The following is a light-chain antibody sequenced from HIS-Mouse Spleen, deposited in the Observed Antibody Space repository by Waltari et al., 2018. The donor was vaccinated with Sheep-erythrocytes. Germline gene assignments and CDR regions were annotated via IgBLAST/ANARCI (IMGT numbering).Light chain of an antibody. CDR3: CSYAGSSIVV. J-gene: IGLJ2*01. CDR2: EGS. V-gene: IGLV2-23*01. CDR1: SSDVGSYNL. Sequence: QSALTQPASVSGSPGQSITISCTGTSSDVGSYNLVSWYQQHPGKAPKLTIYEGSKRPSAVSKRFSGSKSGNTASLTISGLQAEDEADYYCCSYAGSSIVVFGGGTKLTVL.